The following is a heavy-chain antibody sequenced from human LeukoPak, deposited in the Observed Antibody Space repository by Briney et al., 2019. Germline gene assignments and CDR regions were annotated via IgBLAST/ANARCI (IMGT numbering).Heavy chain of an antibody. J-gene: IGHJ4*02. V-gene: IGHV3-74*01. CDR2: INTDGSST. D-gene: IGHD6-13*01. Sequence: GGSLRLSCAASGFTFSSYWMHWVRQAPGKGLVWVSRINTDGSSTSYADSVKGRFTISRDNAKNTLYLQMNSLRAEDTALYYCAKDGIGSSWYPDYWGQGTLVTVSS. CDR3: AKDGIGSSWYPDY. CDR1: GFTFSSYW.